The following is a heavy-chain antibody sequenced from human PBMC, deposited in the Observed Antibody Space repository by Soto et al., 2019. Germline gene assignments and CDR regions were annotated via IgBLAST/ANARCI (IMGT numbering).Heavy chain of an antibody. CDR3: ARGKSGYLTFDY. V-gene: IGHV3-53*02. CDR1: GFIVSDNY. Sequence: EVQLVETGGGLVQPGGSLRLSCAASGFIVSDNYMNWVRQAPGKGLEWLSVVYSGSATYYADSVKGRFTISRDNSKNTVFLQMNSLRVEDTPVYYCARGKSGYLTFDYWGQGTLVTVSS. D-gene: IGHD3-22*01. J-gene: IGHJ4*02. CDR2: VYSGSAT.